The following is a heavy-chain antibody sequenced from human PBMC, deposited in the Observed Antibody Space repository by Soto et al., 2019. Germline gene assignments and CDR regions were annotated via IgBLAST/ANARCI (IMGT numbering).Heavy chain of an antibody. CDR2: INPYNVAT. CDR1: GYTFTDYH. D-gene: IGHD6-19*01. Sequence: QVQLVQSGAEVKKPGASVKVSCKAAGYTFTDYHVHCVRQAPGQGLEWMGGINPYNVATNYAQKFQGRVSLTRDTFISTDHLELNSLKSDDTAMYYCATTSVQYRSALQQLDVWGQGTTVTVSS. CDR3: ATTSVQYRSALQQLDV. J-gene: IGHJ6*02. V-gene: IGHV1-2*02.